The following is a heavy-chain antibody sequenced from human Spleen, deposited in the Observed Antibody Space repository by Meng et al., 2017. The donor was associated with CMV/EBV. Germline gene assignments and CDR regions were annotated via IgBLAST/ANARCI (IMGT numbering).Heavy chain of an antibody. J-gene: IGHJ4*02. Sequence: GESLKISCAASGFTFSSYGMHWVRQAPGKGLEWVAVIWYDGSNKYYADSVKGRFTISRDNSKNTLYLQMNSLRADDTAVYYRAREPAVAGFDYWGQGTLVTVSS. CDR2: IWYDGSNK. D-gene: IGHD6-19*01. CDR1: GFTFSSYG. CDR3: AREPAVAGFDY. V-gene: IGHV3-33*01.